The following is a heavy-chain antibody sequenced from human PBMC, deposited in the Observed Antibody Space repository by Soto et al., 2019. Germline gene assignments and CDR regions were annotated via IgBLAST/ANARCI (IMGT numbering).Heavy chain of an antibody. CDR3: ARGWSHKVDTAMVSRGYYYGMDV. CDR1: GGSFSGYY. Sequence: PSETLSLTCAVYGGSFSGYYWSWIRQPPGKGLEWIGEINHSGSTNYNPSLKSRVTISVDTSKNQFSLKLSSVTAADTAVYYCARGWSHKVDTAMVSRGYYYGMDVWGQGTTVTVSS. V-gene: IGHV4-34*01. D-gene: IGHD5-18*01. CDR2: INHSGST. J-gene: IGHJ6*02.